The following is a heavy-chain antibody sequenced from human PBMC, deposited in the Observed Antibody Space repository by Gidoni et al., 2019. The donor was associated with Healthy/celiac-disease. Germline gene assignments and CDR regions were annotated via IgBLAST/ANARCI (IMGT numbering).Heavy chain of an antibody. CDR3: ARVPTVTTYYYYYGMDV. V-gene: IGHV1-69*01. D-gene: IGHD4-17*01. CDR1: GGTFSSYA. J-gene: IGHJ6*02. CDR2: IIPIFGTA. Sequence: QVQLVQSGAEVTKPGSSVKVSCTASGGTFSSYAISGVRQAPGQGLEWMGGIIPIFGTANYAQKFQGRVTITADESTSTAYMELSSLRSEDTAVYYCARVPTVTTYYYYYGMDVWGQGTTVTVSS.